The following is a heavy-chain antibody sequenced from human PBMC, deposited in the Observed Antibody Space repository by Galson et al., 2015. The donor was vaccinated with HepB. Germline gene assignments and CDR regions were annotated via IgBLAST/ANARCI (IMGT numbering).Heavy chain of an antibody. Sequence: SETLSLTCTVSGGSISRYYWSWIRQPPGKGLEWIGYFYYSGSANYNPSLKSRVTISVHMSKNQFSLKLTSVTAADTAVYYCARHSSWYFHNDYWGQGTLVTVSS. CDR3: ARHSSWYFHNDY. CDR1: GGSISRYY. CDR2: FYYSGSA. J-gene: IGHJ4*02. V-gene: IGHV4-59*08. D-gene: IGHD6-13*01.